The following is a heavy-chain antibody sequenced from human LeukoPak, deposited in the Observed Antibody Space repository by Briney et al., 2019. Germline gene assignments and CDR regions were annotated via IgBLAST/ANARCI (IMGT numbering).Heavy chain of an antibody. V-gene: IGHV3-23*01. Sequence: GGSLRLSCAASGFTFSSYAMNWVRQAPGKGLEWVSFISGSGDTTYYADSVKGRFTISRDSSKNTLYLQMNSLRAEDTAVYYCAKSRGESRGASNYRGQGTLVTVSS. J-gene: IGHJ4*02. CDR3: AKSRGESRGASNY. D-gene: IGHD1-26*01. CDR2: ISGSGDTT. CDR1: GFTFSSYA.